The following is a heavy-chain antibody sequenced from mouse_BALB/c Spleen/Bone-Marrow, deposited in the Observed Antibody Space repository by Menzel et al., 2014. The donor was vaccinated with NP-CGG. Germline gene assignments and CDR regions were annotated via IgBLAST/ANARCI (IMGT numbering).Heavy chain of an antibody. CDR3: ARDGDYDEGYAMDY. Sequence: QVQLQQSGAELVRPGTSVKVSCKASGYAFTNYLIEWVKQRPGQGLEWIGVINPGSGGTNYNEKLKGKATLTADKSSSTAYMQLSSLTSDDSAVYPCARDGDYDEGYAMDYWGQGTSVTVSS. CDR2: INPGSGGT. D-gene: IGHD2-4*01. J-gene: IGHJ4*01. V-gene: IGHV1-54*01. CDR1: GYAFTNYL.